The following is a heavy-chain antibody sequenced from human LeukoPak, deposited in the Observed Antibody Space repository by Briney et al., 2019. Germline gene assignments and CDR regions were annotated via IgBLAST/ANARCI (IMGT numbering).Heavy chain of an antibody. CDR3: ARDGGRATIVRGIIIMSVGDF. V-gene: IGHV3-30*03. Sequence: GGSLRLSCAASGFAFSNYGMHWVRQAPDQGLEWVAVISFDGTNKYYADSLKGRFTISRDNSKNTVYLQMNSLRPEDTAVYYCARDGGRATIVRGIIIMSVGDFWGQGALDTVST. CDR2: ISFDGTNK. J-gene: IGHJ4*02. D-gene: IGHD3-10*01. CDR1: GFAFSNYG.